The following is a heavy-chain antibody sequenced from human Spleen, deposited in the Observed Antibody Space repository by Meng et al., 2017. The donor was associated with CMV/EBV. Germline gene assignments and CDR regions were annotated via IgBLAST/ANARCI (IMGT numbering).Heavy chain of an antibody. CDR1: GFIFRSSW. V-gene: IGHV3-74*01. J-gene: IGHJ4*02. CDR3: ARDGGYYGSSGNYYDV. CDR2: INSDGRST. Sequence: GESLKISCAASGFIFRSSWMHWVRQVPGKGLVWVSRINSDGRSTSYADSVKGRLTISRDNADNTMYLQMNSQRADDTAVYYCARDGGYYGSSGNYYDVWGQGTLVTVSS. D-gene: IGHD3-22*01.